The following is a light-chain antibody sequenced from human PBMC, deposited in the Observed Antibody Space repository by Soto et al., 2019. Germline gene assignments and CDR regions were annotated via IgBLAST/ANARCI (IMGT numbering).Light chain of an antibody. J-gene: IGKJ2*01. CDR1: QGISSW. CDR2: AAT. Sequence: DIQMAQNPSSVSASVGDRVTITCRASQGISSWLAWYQQKPGKAPKLLIFAATSLQSGVPSRFSDSGSGTDFTLTITTLQPEDSASYYCQQANSFPHTFGQGTKLEIK. CDR3: QQANSFPHT. V-gene: IGKV1-12*01.